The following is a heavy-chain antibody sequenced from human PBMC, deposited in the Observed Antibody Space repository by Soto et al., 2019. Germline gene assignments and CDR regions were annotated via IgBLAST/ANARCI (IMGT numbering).Heavy chain of an antibody. Sequence: QVQLVQSGAEVKKPGASVKVSCKASGYTFTSYGISWVRQAPGQGLEWMGWSSGYNGNTNYAQKFQGRVTMTTDTYTSTAYMELRSLRSDDTAVYYCATEYCGGDCFNQGYYYYGMDVWGQGTTVTVSS. CDR2: SSGYNGNT. D-gene: IGHD2-21*02. CDR1: GYTFTSYG. J-gene: IGHJ6*02. CDR3: ATEYCGGDCFNQGYYYYGMDV. V-gene: IGHV1-18*01.